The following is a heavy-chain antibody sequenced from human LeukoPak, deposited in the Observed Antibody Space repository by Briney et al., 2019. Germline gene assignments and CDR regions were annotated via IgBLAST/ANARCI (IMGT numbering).Heavy chain of an antibody. V-gene: IGHV1-18*01. Sequence: ASVEVSCKASGYTFTSYGISWVRQAPGQGLEWMGWISAYNGNTTYAQKLQGRVTMTTDTSTSTAYMELRSLRSDDTAVYYCARGVKTDTVTLGYSSSRNYYYYMDVWGKGTTVTVSS. CDR3: ARGVKTDTVTLGYSSSRNYYYYMDV. D-gene: IGHD6-19*01. CDR1: GYTFTSYG. CDR2: ISAYNGNT. J-gene: IGHJ6*03.